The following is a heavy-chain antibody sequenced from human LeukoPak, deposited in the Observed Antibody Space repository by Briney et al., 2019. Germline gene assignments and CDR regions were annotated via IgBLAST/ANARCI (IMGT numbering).Heavy chain of an antibody. CDR3: AKAPRYCSSTSCPSYYYYGMDV. J-gene: IGHJ6*04. CDR2: ISYDGSNK. CDR1: GFTFSSYG. V-gene: IGHV3-30*18. Sequence: PGRSLRLSCAASGFTFSSYGMHWVRQAPGKGLEWVAVISYDGSNKYYADSVKGRFTISRDNSKNTLYLQTNSLRAEDTAVYYCAKAPRYCSSTSCPSYYYYGMDVWGKGTTVTVSS. D-gene: IGHD2-2*01.